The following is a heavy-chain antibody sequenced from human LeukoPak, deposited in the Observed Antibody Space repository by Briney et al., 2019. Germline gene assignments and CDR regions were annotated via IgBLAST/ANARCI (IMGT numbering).Heavy chain of an antibody. CDR2: INPNSGGT. J-gene: IGHJ5*02. CDR1: GYTFTGYY. Sequence: ASVKVSCKASGYTFTGYYIHWVRQAPGQGLEWMGWINPNSGGTNYAQKLQGRVTMTTDTSTSTAYMELRSLRSDDTAVYYCARDFGKIQLWLGAWFDPWGQGTLVTVSS. V-gene: IGHV1-2*02. D-gene: IGHD5-18*01. CDR3: ARDFGKIQLWLGAWFDP.